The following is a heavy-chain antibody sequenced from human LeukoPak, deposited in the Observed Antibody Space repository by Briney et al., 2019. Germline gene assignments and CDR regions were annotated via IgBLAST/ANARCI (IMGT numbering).Heavy chain of an antibody. CDR1: GYTFTGYY. V-gene: IGHV1-2*02. CDR2: INPNSGGT. J-gene: IGHJ3*02. CDR3: ARDMYYDYVWGSSGAFDI. Sequence: ASVKVSCKASGYTFTGYYIHWVRQAPGQGLEWMGWINPNSGGTNYIQKFQGRVTMTRDTSISTAYMELNRLRSDDTAVYYCARDMYYDYVWGSSGAFDIWGQGTMVTVSS. D-gene: IGHD3-16*01.